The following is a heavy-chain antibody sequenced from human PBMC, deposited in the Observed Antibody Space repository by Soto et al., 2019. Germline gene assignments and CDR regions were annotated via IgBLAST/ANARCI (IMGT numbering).Heavy chain of an antibody. D-gene: IGHD3-3*01. CDR2: ISSSSSYI. V-gene: IGHV3-21*01. CDR1: GFTFSSYS. Sequence: GGSLRLSCAASGFTFSSYSMNWVRQAPGKGLEWVSSISSSSSYIYYADSVKGRFTISRDNAKNSLYLQMNSLRAEDTAVYYCARETTIFESYGMDVWGQGTTVTVSS. J-gene: IGHJ6*02. CDR3: ARETTIFESYGMDV.